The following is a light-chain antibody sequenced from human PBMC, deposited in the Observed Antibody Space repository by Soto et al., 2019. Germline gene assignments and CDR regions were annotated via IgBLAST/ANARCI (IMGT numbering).Light chain of an antibody. CDR3: SSYTTTNTYV. Sequence: SVLTQPPPVSGAPGQRVTISCTGSSSNIGAGYDVHWYQQLPGTAPKLLIYGNSNRPSGVPDRFSGSKSGNTASLTISGLQAEDEADYYCSSYTTTNTYVFGTGTKVTVL. J-gene: IGLJ1*01. CDR2: GNS. CDR1: SSNIGAGYD. V-gene: IGLV1-40*01.